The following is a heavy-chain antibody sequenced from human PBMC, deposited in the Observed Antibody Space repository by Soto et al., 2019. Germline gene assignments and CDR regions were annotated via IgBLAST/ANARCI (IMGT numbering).Heavy chain of an antibody. J-gene: IGHJ5*02. D-gene: IGHD4-17*01. CDR2: ISSSSSYI. CDR1: GFTFSSYS. Sequence: EVQLVESGGGLVKPGGSLRLSCAASGFTFSSYSMIWVRQAPGKGLEWVSSISSSSSYIYYADSVKGRFTISRDNAKNSLYLQINSLRAEDTAVYYCAGSYGGNSRPRWFDPWGQGTLVTVST. CDR3: AGSYGGNSRPRWFDP. V-gene: IGHV3-21*01.